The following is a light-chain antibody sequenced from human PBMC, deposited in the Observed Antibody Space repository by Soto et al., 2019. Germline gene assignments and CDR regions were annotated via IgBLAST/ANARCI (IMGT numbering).Light chain of an antibody. CDR1: QSVSSY. Sequence: DIVMTQSPDSLAVSLGERATLSCRASQSVSSYLAWYQQKPGQAPRLLIYDASNRATGIPARFSGSGSGTDFTLTISSLEPEDFAVYYCQQRSNWPRITFGQGTRLEIK. V-gene: IGKV3-11*01. J-gene: IGKJ5*01. CDR3: QQRSNWPRIT. CDR2: DAS.